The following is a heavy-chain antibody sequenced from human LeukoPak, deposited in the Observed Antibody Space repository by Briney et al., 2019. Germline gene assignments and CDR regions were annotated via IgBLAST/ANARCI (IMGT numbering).Heavy chain of an antibody. J-gene: IGHJ6*02. CDR3: ARLPGYCSSTSCYNYYYYGMTS. V-gene: IGHV5-51*01. D-gene: IGHD2-2*02. CDR2: IYPGDSDT. Sequence: GESLKISCKGSGYSFTSYWIGWVRQMPGKGLEWMGIIYPGDSDTRYSPSFQGQVTISADKSISTAYLQWSSLKASDTAMYYCARLPGYCSSTSCYNYYYYGMTSGAKGPRSPSP. CDR1: GYSFTSYW.